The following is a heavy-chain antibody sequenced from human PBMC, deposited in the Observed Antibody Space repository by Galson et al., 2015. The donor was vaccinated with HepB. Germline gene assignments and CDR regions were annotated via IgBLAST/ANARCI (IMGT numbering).Heavy chain of an antibody. CDR1: GFTFSSYA. CDR3: AKEGWLLRYYYYYGMDV. J-gene: IGHJ6*02. CDR2: ISGSGGST. V-gene: IGHV3-23*01. Sequence: SLRLSCAASGFTFSSYAMSWVRQAPGKGLEWVSAISGSGGSTYYADSVKGRFTISRDNSKNTLYLQMNSLRAEDTAVYYCAKEGWLLRYYYYYGMDVWGQGTTVTVSS. D-gene: IGHD3-22*01.